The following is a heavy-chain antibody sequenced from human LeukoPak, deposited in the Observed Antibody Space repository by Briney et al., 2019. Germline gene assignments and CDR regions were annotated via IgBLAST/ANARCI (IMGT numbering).Heavy chain of an antibody. J-gene: IGHJ3*02. Sequence: PGRSLRLSCAASGFTFDDYAMPWVRQAPGKGLEWVSGISCNSGSIGYADSVKGRFTISRDNAKNSLYLQMNSLRAEDTAVYYCARDGLRMSAFDIWGQGTMVTVSS. D-gene: IGHD3-3*01. CDR1: GFTFDDYA. V-gene: IGHV3-9*01. CDR2: ISCNSGSI. CDR3: ARDGLRMSAFDI.